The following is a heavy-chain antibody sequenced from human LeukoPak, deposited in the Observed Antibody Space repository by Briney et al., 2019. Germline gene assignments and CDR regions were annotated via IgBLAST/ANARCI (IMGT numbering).Heavy chain of an antibody. CDR3: ARERPQEYPHSGNFDY. V-gene: IGHV4-59*12. CDR2: IYYSGST. CDR1: GGSISSYY. J-gene: IGHJ4*02. Sequence: SETLSLTCTVSGGSISSYYWSWIRQPPGKGLEWIGSIYYSGSTYYNPSLKSRVTISVDTSKNQFSLKLSSVTAADTAVYYCARERPQEYPHSGNFDYWGQGTLVTVSS. D-gene: IGHD2/OR15-2a*01.